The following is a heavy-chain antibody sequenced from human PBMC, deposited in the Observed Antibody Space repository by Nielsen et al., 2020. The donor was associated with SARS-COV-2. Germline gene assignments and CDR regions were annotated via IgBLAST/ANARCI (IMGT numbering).Heavy chain of an antibody. Sequence: VRQAPGKGLEWVSYISSSSSTIYYADSVKGRFTISRDNAKNSLYLQMNSLRDEDTAVYYCARGPHYDSSGYYYVHYFDYRGQGTLVTVSS. V-gene: IGHV3-48*02. J-gene: IGHJ4*02. CDR3: ARGPHYDSSGYYYVHYFDY. D-gene: IGHD3-22*01. CDR2: ISSSSSTI.